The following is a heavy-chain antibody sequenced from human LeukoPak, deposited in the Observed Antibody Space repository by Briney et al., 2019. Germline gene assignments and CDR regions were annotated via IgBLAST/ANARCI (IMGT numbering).Heavy chain of an antibody. Sequence: GGSLRLSCTASGFTFSRYSMNWVRQAPGKGLEWVSSISSSHSYIYYADSVKGRFTISRDNAKNSLHLQLNSLRAEDTAVYYCARDLSGDYFSGYWGQGTLVTVSS. V-gene: IGHV3-21*01. D-gene: IGHD4-17*01. CDR3: ARDLSGDYFSGY. J-gene: IGHJ4*02. CDR1: GFTFSRYS. CDR2: ISSSHSYI.